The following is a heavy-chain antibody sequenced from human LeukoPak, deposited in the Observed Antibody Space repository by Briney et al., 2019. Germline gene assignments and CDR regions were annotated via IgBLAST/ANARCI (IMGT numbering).Heavy chain of an antibody. J-gene: IGHJ4*02. CDR2: IAGDESQK. CDR1: GFSFTSSW. D-gene: IGHD1-26*01. V-gene: IGHV3-7*03. Sequence: GGSLRLSCVASGFSFTSSWMTWVRQAPGKGLEWVANIAGDESQKRYMDSVKGRFTISRDNAKNSLYLQLNSLRAEDTAVYYCAKDSYSGSYYDYWGQGTLVTVSS. CDR3: AKDSYSGSYYDY.